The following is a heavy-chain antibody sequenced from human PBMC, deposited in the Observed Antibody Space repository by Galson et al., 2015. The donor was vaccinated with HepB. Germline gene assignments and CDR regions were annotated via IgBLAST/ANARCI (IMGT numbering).Heavy chain of an antibody. CDR3: ARAGFCSGDCYKGFDC. D-gene: IGHD2-21*02. J-gene: IGHJ4*02. Sequence: ALRLSCAASGFTFSNYWMQWVRQAPGQGLVWVARIKTDVTSTNYADSVKGRFTISRDNAKNTLYLQMSSLGDEDTALYYCARAGFCSGDCYKGFDCWGQGTLVTVSS. V-gene: IGHV3-74*01. CDR2: IKTDVTST. CDR1: GFTFSNYW.